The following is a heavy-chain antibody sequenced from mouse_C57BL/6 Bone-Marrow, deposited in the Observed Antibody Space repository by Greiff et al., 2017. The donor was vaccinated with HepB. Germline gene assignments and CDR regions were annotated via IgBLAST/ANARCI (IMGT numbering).Heavy chain of an antibody. D-gene: IGHD2-4*01. J-gene: IGHJ4*01. Sequence: QPGAELVMPGASVKMSCKTSGYTFTSYWMHWVKQRPGQGLEWIGAIYPGNSDTSYNQKFKGKAKLTAVTSASTAYMELSSLTNEDSAVYYCTREVYDYDRGDYAMDYWGQGTSVTVSS. CDR1: GYTFTSYW. V-gene: IGHV1-5*01. CDR2: IYPGNSDT. CDR3: TREVYDYDRGDYAMDY.